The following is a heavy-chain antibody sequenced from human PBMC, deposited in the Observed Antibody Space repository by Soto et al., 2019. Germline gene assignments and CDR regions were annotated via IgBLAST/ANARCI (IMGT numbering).Heavy chain of an antibody. V-gene: IGHV4-30-2*01. CDR3: ARHIRIEVNYAFDI. J-gene: IGHJ3*02. Sequence: SETLSLTCAVSGGSISSGGYSWSWIRQPPGKGLEWIGYIYHSGSTYYNPSLKSRVTISVDRSKNQFSLKLSSVTAADTAVYYCARHIRIEVNYAFDIWGQGTMVTVSS. CDR1: GGSISSGGYS. CDR2: IYHSGST. D-gene: IGHD3-22*01.